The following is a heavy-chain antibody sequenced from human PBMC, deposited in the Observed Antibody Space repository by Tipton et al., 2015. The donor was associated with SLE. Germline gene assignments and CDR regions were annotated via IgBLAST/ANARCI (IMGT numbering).Heavy chain of an antibody. Sequence: LRLSCTVSGGSISSSSYYWGWIRQPPGKGLEWIGSIYYSGSTYYNPSFKSRVTISVDTSKNQFSLKLSSVTAADTAVYYCRLITITSLFDYWGQGTLVTVSS. CDR3: RLITITSLFDY. D-gene: IGHD3-16*01. CDR2: IYYSGST. V-gene: IGHV4-39*07. CDR1: GGSISSSSYY. J-gene: IGHJ4*02.